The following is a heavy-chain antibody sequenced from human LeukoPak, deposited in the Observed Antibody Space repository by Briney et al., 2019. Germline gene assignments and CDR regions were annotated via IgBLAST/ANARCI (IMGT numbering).Heavy chain of an antibody. J-gene: IGHJ4*02. CDR2: IYQSGST. CDR1: GYSISSGYY. CDR3: ARRVFPDYFDY. V-gene: IGHV4-38-2*01. D-gene: IGHD3-10*01. Sequence: SETLSLTCAVSGYSISSGYYWGWIRQPPWKGLEWIGTIYQSGSTNYNPSLKSRVTISVDTSKNQFSLNLSSVTAADTAVYYCARRVFPDYFDYWGQGTLVIVSS.